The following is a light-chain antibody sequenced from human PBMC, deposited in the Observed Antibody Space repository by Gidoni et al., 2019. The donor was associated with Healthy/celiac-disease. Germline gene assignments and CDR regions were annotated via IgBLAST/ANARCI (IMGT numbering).Light chain of an antibody. Sequence: DIQMTQSPSSLSASVGDRVTIPCRASQSISSYLNWYQQKPGKAPKLLIYAASSLQSGVPSRFSGSGSGTDFTLTISCLQPEDFATYYCQQCYSTPRTFGQGTKLEIK. V-gene: IGKV1-39*01. CDR2: AAS. CDR1: QSISSY. CDR3: QQCYSTPRT. J-gene: IGKJ1*01.